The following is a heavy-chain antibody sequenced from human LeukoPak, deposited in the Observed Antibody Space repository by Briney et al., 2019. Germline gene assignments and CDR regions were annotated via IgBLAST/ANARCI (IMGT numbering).Heavy chain of an antibody. CDR3: AKAPHYYDTSGGWFDP. D-gene: IGHD3-22*01. J-gene: IGHJ5*02. CDR2: IRYDGSNK. Sequence: GGSLRLSCAASGFTFSSYGMHWVRQAPGKGLEWVAFIRYDGSNKYYADSVKGRFTISRDNSKDTLSLQMNSLRAEDTAVYYCAKAPHYYDTSGGWFDPWGQGTLVTVSS. V-gene: IGHV3-30*02. CDR1: GFTFSSYG.